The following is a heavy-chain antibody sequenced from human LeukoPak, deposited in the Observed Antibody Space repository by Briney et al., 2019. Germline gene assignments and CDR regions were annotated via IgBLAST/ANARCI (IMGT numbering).Heavy chain of an antibody. J-gene: IGHJ3*02. CDR1: GYTFTGYY. CDR3: ARWGYCSSTSCYGGHAFDI. CDR2: INPNSGGT. D-gene: IGHD2-2*01. V-gene: IGHV1-2*02. Sequence: ASVKVSCKASGYTFTGYYIHWVRQAPGQGLEWMGWINPNSGGTNYAQKFQGRVTMTRDTSISTAYMELSRLRSDDTAVYYCARWGYCSSTSCYGGHAFDIWGQGTMVTVSS.